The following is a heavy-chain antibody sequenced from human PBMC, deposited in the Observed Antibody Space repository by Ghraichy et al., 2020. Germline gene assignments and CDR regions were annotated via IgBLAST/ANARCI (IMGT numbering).Heavy chain of an antibody. CDR1: GYTFTSYA. V-gene: IGHV1-3*01. D-gene: IGHD3-3*01. CDR3: ARDPGKLRFLEWNAYYFDY. CDR2: INAGNGNT. Sequence: ASVKVSCKASGYTFTSYAMHWVRQAPGQRLEWMGWINAGNGNTKYSQKFQGRVTITRDTSANTAYMELSSLTSEDTAVYYCARDPGKLRFLEWNAYYFDYWGQGTLVTVSS. J-gene: IGHJ4*02.